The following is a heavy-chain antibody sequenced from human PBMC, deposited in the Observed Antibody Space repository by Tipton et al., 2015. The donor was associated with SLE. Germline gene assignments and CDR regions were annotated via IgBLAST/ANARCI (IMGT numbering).Heavy chain of an antibody. D-gene: IGHD3-10*01. CDR2: IFLTGNT. CDR1: GASISDGGHF. V-gene: IGHV4-61*02. CDR3: ARWFRGYDV. Sequence: TLSLTCTVSGASISDGGHFWTWIRQPAGKGLEWIGRIFLTGNTNYNPSLKSRVTISVDRSKNQMSLKLSSVTAADTAVYYCARWFRGYDVWGQGTTVTVSS. J-gene: IGHJ6*02.